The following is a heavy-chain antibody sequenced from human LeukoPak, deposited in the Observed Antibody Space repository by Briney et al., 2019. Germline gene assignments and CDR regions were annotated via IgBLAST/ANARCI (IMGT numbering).Heavy chain of an antibody. CDR1: GGSISSYY. CDR2: IYYSGST. CDR3: AGSGGSWSAEYFQH. Sequence: SETLSLTCSVSGGSISSYYWSWIRQPPGKGLEWIGYIYYSGSTNYNPSLKSRVTLSVDTSKNRFSLKLSSVTAADTAVYYCAGSGGSWSAEYFQHWGQGTLVTVSS. J-gene: IGHJ1*01. V-gene: IGHV4-59*01. D-gene: IGHD2-15*01.